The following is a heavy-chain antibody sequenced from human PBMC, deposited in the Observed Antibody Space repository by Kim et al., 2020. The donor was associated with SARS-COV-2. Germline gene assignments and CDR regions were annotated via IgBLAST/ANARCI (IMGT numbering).Heavy chain of an antibody. D-gene: IGHD3-22*01. J-gene: IGHJ4*02. CDR3: AKDYRRYYYDSSGYSEFDY. V-gene: IGHV3-30*02. Sequence: GRFTISRDNSKNTLYLQMNSLRAEDTAVYYCAKDYRRYYYDSSGYSEFDYWGQGTLVTVSS.